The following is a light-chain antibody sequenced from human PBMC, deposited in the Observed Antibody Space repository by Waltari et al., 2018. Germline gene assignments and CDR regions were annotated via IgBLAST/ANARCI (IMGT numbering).Light chain of an antibody. CDR1: QSISSW. CDR2: NAS. Sequence: DIQLTQSPSTLSASVGDRVTITCRASQSISSWLAWCQQKPGKAPKLLFYNASSLERGVPSRFSGSGSRTEFTLTISRLQPDDFATYYCQQYNSYPWTFGQGTKVEIK. J-gene: IGKJ1*01. V-gene: IGKV1-5*03. CDR3: QQYNSYPWT.